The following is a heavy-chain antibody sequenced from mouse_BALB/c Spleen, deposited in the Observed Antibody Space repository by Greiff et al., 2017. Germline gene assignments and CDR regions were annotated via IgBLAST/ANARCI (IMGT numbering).Heavy chain of an antibody. D-gene: IGHD1-1*01. V-gene: IGHV5-12-1*01. CDR2: ISSGGGST. J-gene: IGHJ4*01. CDR3: ARRGYYYGSSYAMDY. Sequence: EVQGVESGGGLVQPGGSRKLSCAASGFAFSSYDMSWVRQTPEKRLEWVAYISSGGGSTYYPDTVKGRFTISRDNAKNTLYLQMSSLKSEDTAMYYGARRGYYYGSSYAMDYWGQGTSVTVSS. CDR1: GFAFSSYD.